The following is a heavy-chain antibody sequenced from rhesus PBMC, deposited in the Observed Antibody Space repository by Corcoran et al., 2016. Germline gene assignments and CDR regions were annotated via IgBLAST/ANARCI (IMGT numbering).Heavy chain of an antibody. J-gene: IGHJ4*01. D-gene: IGHD4-4*01. CDR2: IYGGIVST. CDR3: ARAIYGSLDY. Sequence: QVQLQESGPGLVKPSETLSLTCAVSGYSISSGYGWGWMRQPPGQGLGWIGQIYGGIVSTYYNPSLKSRVTVSTDTSKNQFSLRLSSVTAADTAVYFCARAIYGSLDYWGQGVLVTVSS. V-gene: IGHV4-127*01. CDR1: GYSISSGYG.